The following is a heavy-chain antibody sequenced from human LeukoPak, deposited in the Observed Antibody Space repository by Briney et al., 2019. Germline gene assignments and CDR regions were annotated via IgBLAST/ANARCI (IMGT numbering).Heavy chain of an antibody. Sequence: GASVKVSCKASGYTFTGYYMHWVRQAPGQGLEWMGWINPNSGGTNYAQKFQGRVTMTRDTSISTAYMELSRLRSDDTAVYYCAXXXXXAVAGPPFFDHWGQGTLVTVSS. CDR2: INPNSGGT. V-gene: IGHV1-2*02. CDR3: AXXXXXAVAGPPFFDH. D-gene: IGHD6-19*01. J-gene: IGHJ4*02. CDR1: GYTFTGYY.